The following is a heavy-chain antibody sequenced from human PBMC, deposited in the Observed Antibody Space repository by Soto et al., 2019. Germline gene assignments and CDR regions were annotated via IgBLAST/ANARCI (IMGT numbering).Heavy chain of an antibody. CDR2: VSHDGRNT. D-gene: IGHD6-19*01. Sequence: VQLVESGGGVVQPGRSLRLSCAASGFTFSDYAMHWVRQAPGKGLEWVAVVSHDGRNTHYADSVKGRFTISRASSKNTVSLEMTGLRAEDTAVYYCAKGGRQWLVTSDFNYWGQGALVTVSS. J-gene: IGHJ4*02. V-gene: IGHV3-30*18. CDR1: GFTFSDYA. CDR3: AKGGRQWLVTSDFNY.